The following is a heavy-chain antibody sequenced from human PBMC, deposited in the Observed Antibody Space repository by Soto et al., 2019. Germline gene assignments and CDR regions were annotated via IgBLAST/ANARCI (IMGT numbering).Heavy chain of an antibody. Sequence: GESLKISCEGSGYSFTNYWISWVRQMPGKGLEWMGRIDPSDSYSYYSPSFQGHVTISADKSISTAYLQWSSLKASDTAMYYCARHYSGMDVWGQGTTVTVSS. CDR1: GYSFTNYW. J-gene: IGHJ6*02. V-gene: IGHV5-10-1*01. CDR2: IDPSDSYS. D-gene: IGHD3-10*01. CDR3: ARHYSGMDV.